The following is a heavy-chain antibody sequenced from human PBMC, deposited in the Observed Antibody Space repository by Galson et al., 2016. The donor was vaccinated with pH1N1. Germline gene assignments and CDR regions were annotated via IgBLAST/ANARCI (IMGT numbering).Heavy chain of an antibody. CDR2: ITWNSHVI. D-gene: IGHD4-17*01. CDR1: GFTFDAFA. J-gene: IGHJ2*01. CDR3: AKDHCSHGDTNCFYFDL. Sequence: SLRLSCAASGFTFDAFAMHWVRQVPGEGLEWVSVITWNSHVIYYADSVKGRFTISRDNARNSLYLQMNNLRPEDSAFYFCAKDHCSHGDTNCFYFDLWGRGTLVTVSS. V-gene: IGHV3-9*01.